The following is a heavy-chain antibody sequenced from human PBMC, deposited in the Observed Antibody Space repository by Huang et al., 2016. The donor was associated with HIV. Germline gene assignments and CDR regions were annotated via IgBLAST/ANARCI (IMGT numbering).Heavy chain of an antibody. Sequence: QVQLVQSRAEVKKPGASVKVSCKVSEYTLTELSIHWVRQPPGKGLEWMGGFHPEIGETIYAQKFPGRVTMTEDTSTETAFMELSGLRPEDTAVYYCATGFDVFFDFWGQGTLVTVSS. J-gene: IGHJ4*02. D-gene: IGHD3-9*01. CDR2: FHPEIGET. CDR3: ATGFDVFFDF. CDR1: EYTLTELS. V-gene: IGHV1-24*01.